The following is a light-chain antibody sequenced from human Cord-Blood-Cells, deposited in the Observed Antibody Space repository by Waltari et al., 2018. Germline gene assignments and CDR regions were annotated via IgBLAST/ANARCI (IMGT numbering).Light chain of an antibody. V-gene: IGLV2-23*01. J-gene: IGLJ3*02. CDR1: SSDVGSSNL. CDR2: EGS. CDR3: CSYAGSSTWV. Sequence: SALTQPASVSGSPGQSTTISCTGTSSDVGSSNLVSWYQQHPGKAPKLRIYEGSKRPSGVSNRYSGSKSGNTASLTISGLQAEDEADYYCCSYAGSSTWVFGGGTKLTVL.